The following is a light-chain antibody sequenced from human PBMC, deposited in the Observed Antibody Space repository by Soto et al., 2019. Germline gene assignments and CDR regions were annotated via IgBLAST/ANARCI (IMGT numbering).Light chain of an antibody. V-gene: IGLV2-14*01. CDR2: EVS. CDR3: SSYTPSSTLEV. J-gene: IGLJ1*01. Sequence: QSVLPQPASVSRSPGQSSTISCTRTSSGVGGYKFVSWYQQHPGKDPKRMIYEVSNRPSGVSNRFSGSKSGNTASLTISGLQAEDEADYYCSSYTPSSTLEVFGTGTKVTVL. CDR1: SSGVGGYKF.